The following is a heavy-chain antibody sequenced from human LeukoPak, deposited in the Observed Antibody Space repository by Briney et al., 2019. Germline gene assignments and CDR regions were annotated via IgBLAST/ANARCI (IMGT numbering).Heavy chain of an antibody. Sequence: SETLSLTCTVSGGSISSYYWSWIRQPPGKGLERIGYIYYSGSTNYNPSLKSRVTISVDTSKNQFSLKLSSVTAADTAVYYCARQSGKAAAAPFDYWGQGTLVTVSS. CDR1: GGSISSYY. V-gene: IGHV4-59*08. D-gene: IGHD6-13*01. CDR2: IYYSGST. J-gene: IGHJ4*02. CDR3: ARQSGKAAAAPFDY.